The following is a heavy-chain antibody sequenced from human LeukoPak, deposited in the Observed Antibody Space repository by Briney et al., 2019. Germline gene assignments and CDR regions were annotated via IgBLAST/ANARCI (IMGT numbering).Heavy chain of an antibody. D-gene: IGHD5-18*01. CDR2: ISGSGGST. Sequence: PGGSLRLSCAASGFTFSSYAMSWVRQAPGKGLEWVSAISGSGGSTYYADSVKGRFTISRDNSKNTLYLQMNSLRAEDTAVYYCANIRGYGYGQHTYYFDYWGQGTLVTVSS. CDR3: ANIRGYGYGQHTYYFDY. J-gene: IGHJ4*02. CDR1: GFTFSSYA. V-gene: IGHV3-23*01.